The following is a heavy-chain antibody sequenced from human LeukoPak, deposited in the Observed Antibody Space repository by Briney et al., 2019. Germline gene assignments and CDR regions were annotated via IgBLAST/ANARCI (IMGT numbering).Heavy chain of an antibody. D-gene: IGHD5-12*01. Sequence: GGSLRLSCAASGFTFSNYGMHWVRQAPGKGLEWVSVLIGSSGATDYADSVKGRFTISRDNSKNTVFLQMNSLRAEDTATYYCAKGAYDYIEIGYFDSWGQGTRVTVSS. CDR2: LIGSSGAT. CDR3: AKGAYDYIEIGYFDS. CDR1: GFTFSNYG. V-gene: IGHV3-23*01. J-gene: IGHJ4*02.